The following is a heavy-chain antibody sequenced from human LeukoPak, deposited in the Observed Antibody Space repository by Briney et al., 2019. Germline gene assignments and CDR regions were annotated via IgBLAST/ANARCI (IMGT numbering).Heavy chain of an antibody. J-gene: IGHJ4*02. D-gene: IGHD2-15*01. CDR1: GFTVSSNY. CDR3: ATSARTYIGSSLDY. V-gene: IGHV3-74*01. CDR2: ISSDASIT. Sequence: GGSLRLSCAASGFTVSSNYMSWVRQDPGKGLVWVSRISSDASITSYADPVKGRFTISRDNAKNTLYLQMNSLRAEDTALYYCATSARTYIGSSLDYWGQGTLVTVSS.